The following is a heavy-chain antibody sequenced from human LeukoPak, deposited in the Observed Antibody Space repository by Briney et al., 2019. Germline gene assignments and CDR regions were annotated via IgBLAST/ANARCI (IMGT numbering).Heavy chain of an antibody. D-gene: IGHD3-3*01. CDR1: GYTFTGYY. J-gene: IGHJ4*02. CDR2: INPNSGGT. Sequence: ASVKVSCKASGYTFTGYYMHWVRQAPGQGLEWMGWINPNSGGTNYAQKFQGWVTMTRDTSISTAYMELSRLRSEDTAVYYCAREITIFGVVTNYLFDYWGQGTLVTVSS. V-gene: IGHV1-2*04. CDR3: AREITIFGVVTNYLFDY.